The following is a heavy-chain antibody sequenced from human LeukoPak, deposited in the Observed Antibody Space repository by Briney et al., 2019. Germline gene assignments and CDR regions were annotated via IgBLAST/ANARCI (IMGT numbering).Heavy chain of an antibody. J-gene: IGHJ5*02. CDR3: ARALRYCSSTSCSSWFDP. D-gene: IGHD2-2*01. Sequence: SETLSLTCTVSGGSISSYYWSWIRQPPGKGLEWIGYIYYSGSTNYNPTLKSRVTISVDTSKNQFSLKLSSVTAADTAVYYCARALRYCSSTSCSSWFDPWGQGTLVTVSS. CDR2: IYYSGST. CDR1: GGSISSYY. V-gene: IGHV4-59*01.